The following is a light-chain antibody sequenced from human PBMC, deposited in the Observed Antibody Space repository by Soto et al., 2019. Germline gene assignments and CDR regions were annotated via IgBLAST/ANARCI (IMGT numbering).Light chain of an antibody. V-gene: IGLV4-69*01. J-gene: IGLJ3*02. CDR1: GGHSSYA. CDR3: QTWGTGIRV. Sequence: QSVLTQSPSASASLGASVKLTCTLSGGHSSYAIAWHQQQPEKGPRYLMKLNSDGSHSKGDGIPDRFSGSSSGAERYLTISSLQSEDEADYYCQTWGTGIRVFGGGTKLTVL. CDR2: LNSDGSH.